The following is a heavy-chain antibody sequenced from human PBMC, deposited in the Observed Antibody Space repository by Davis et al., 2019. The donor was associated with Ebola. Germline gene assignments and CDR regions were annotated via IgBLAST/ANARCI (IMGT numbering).Heavy chain of an antibody. Sequence: PGGSLRLSCAASGFTFSTYSMNWVRQAPGKGLEWVSSISSSSTYIYYADSVKGRFTISRDNAKNSLYLQMNSLRAEDTAVYYCARVRILVGDYYGMDVWGQGTTVTVSS. CDR1: GFTFSTYS. CDR3: ARVRILVGDYYGMDV. V-gene: IGHV3-21*01. J-gene: IGHJ6*02. CDR2: ISSSSTYI. D-gene: IGHD3-3*01.